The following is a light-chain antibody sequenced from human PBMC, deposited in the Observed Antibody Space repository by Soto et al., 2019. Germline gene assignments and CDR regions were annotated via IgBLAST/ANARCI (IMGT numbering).Light chain of an antibody. V-gene: IGLV1-40*01. CDR3: QSYDISLPGFV. J-gene: IGLJ1*01. Sequence: QSVLTQPPSASGAPGQRVIISCIGSSSNIGSGYHVHWYQQVPGTAPKLLIYDDNNRPSGVPDRFSGSRSGTSASLAITGLQAEDEADYACQSYDISLPGFVFGTGTKVTVL. CDR2: DDN. CDR1: SSNIGSGYH.